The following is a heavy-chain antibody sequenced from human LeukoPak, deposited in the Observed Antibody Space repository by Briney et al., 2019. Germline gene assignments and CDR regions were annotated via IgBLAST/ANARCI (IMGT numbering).Heavy chain of an antibody. CDR1: GGSISSGGYS. J-gene: IGHJ4*02. D-gene: IGHD5-24*01. V-gene: IGHV4-30-2*01. Sequence: SQTLSLTCAVPGGSISSGGYSWSWLRQPPGKGLEWIGYIYHSGSTYYNPSLKSRVTISVDRSKNQFSLKLSSVTAADTAVYYCARTRDGYNQYYFDYWGQGTLVTVSS. CDR3: ARTRDGYNQYYFDY. CDR2: IYHSGST.